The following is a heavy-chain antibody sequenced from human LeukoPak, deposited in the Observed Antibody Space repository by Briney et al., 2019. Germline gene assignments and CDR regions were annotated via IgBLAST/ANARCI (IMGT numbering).Heavy chain of an antibody. CDR3: ARDKLVTIFDY. J-gene: IGHJ4*02. D-gene: IGHD3-9*01. CDR2: ISYDGSNK. Sequence: GRSLRLSCAASGFTFSSYAMHWVRQAPGKGLEWVAVISYDGSNKYYADSVKGRFTISRGNSKNTLYLQMNSLRAEDTAVYYCARDKLVTIFDYWGQGTLVTVSS. V-gene: IGHV3-30-3*01. CDR1: GFTFSSYA.